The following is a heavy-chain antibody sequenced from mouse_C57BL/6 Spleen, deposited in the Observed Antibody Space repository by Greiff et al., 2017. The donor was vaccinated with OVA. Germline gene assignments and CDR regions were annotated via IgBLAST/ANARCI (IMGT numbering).Heavy chain of an antibody. V-gene: IGHV1-50*01. D-gene: IGHD1-1*01. CDR3: ARYGGSSRYFDV. Sequence: QVQLQQPGAELVKPGASVKLSCKASGYTFTSYWMQWVKQRPGQGLEWIGEIDPSDSYTNYNQKFKGKATLTVDTSSSTAYMQLSSLTSEDSAVDYCARYGGSSRYFDVWGTGTTVTVSS. CDR1: GYTFTSYW. CDR2: IDPSDSYT. J-gene: IGHJ1*03.